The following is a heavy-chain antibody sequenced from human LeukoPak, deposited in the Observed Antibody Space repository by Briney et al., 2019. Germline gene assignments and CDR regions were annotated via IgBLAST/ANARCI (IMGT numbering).Heavy chain of an antibody. Sequence: DPSETLSLTCTVSGGSISSYYWSWIRQPPGKGLEWIGYIYYSGSTNYNPSLKSRVTISVDTSKNQFSLKLSSVTAADTAVYYCARVVAAHTNYYYYYYMDVWGKGTTVTVSS. V-gene: IGHV4-59*08. CDR3: ARVVAAHTNYYYYYYMDV. D-gene: IGHD2-15*01. CDR1: GGSISSYY. CDR2: IYYSGST. J-gene: IGHJ6*03.